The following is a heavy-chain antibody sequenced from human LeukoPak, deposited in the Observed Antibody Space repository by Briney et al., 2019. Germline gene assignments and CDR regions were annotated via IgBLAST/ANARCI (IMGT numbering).Heavy chain of an antibody. CDR2: IWYDGSNK. Sequence: GRSLRLSCAASGFTFSSYGMHWVRQAPGEGLEWVAVIWYDGSNKYYAHSVKGRVTISRDNSKNTLYLQMNSLRSDDPAVYYLSRGGGAPPYYFDLWGQGTPVTVSS. J-gene: IGHJ4*02. CDR3: SRGGGAPPYYFDL. CDR1: GFTFSSYG. D-gene: IGHD1-26*01. V-gene: IGHV3-33*01.